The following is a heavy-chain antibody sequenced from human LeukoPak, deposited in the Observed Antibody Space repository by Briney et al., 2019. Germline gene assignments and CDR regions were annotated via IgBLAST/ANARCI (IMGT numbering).Heavy chain of an antibody. V-gene: IGHV3-30*02. CDR1: GFTFSSYG. J-gene: IGHJ4*02. CDR3: AKGQITMIVVVTTD. D-gene: IGHD3-22*01. Sequence: GGSLRLSCAASGFTFSSYGMHWVRQAPGKGLEWVAFIRYDGRNKYYADSVKGRFTISRDNSKNTLYLQMNSLRAEDTAVYYCAKGQITMIVVVTTDWGQGTLVTVSS. CDR2: IRYDGRNK.